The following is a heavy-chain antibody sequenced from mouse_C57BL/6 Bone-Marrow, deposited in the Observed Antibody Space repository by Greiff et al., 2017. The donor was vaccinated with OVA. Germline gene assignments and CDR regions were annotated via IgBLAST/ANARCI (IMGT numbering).Heavy chain of an antibody. Sequence: QVQLQQPGAELVMPGASVKLSCKASGYTFTSYWMHWVKQRPGQGLEWIGEIDPSDSYTNYNQKFKGKSTLTVDKSSSTAYMQLSSLTSEDSAVDYCARCGWDYFDYWGQGTTLTVSS. CDR3: ARCGWDYFDY. J-gene: IGHJ2*01. V-gene: IGHV1-69*01. CDR1: GYTFTSYW. D-gene: IGHD3-3*01. CDR2: IDPSDSYT.